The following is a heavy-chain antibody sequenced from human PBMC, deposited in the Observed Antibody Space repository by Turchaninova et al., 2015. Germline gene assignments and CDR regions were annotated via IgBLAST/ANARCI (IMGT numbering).Heavy chain of an antibody. CDR3: GGCGDGLGVSPCDFDV. J-gene: IGHJ6*02. Sequence: ESGPGQVRPWETLSLSCAVSGVSISRNSWWTWVRQSPGKGLEWIGEVSGSGLTNSKASLKSRVTMSVDKAKNEVSREVMSVTAAVTAGYCFGGCGDGLGVSPCDFDVWGRGTMVTVSS. V-gene: IGHV4-4*02. CDR2: VSGSGLT. CDR1: GVSISRNSW. D-gene: IGHD3-10*01.